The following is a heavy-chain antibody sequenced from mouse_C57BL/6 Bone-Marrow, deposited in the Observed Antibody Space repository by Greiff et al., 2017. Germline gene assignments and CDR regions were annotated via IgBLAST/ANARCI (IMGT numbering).Heavy chain of an antibody. CDR1: GYTFTGYW. Sequence: QVQLQQSGAELLKPGASVKLSCKATGYTFTGYWIEWVKQRPGHGLEWIGEILPGSGSTNYNEKFKGKATFTAETSSNTASMQLSSLTTADSAIYYFPRFYCEFYYLGNGGQGTTLAVSS. V-gene: IGHV1-9*01. D-gene: IGHD2-4*01. CDR2: ILPGSGST. CDR3: PRFYCEFYYLGN. J-gene: IGHJ2*01.